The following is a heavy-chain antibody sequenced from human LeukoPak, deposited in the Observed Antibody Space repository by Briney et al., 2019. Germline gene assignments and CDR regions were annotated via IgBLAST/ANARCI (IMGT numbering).Heavy chain of an antibody. CDR1: GGSISSGSYY. CDR2: IYYSGST. J-gene: IGHJ5*02. CDR3: ASGDNWFDP. D-gene: IGHD3-3*01. Sequence: SQTLSLTCTVSGGSISSGSYYWSWIRQPPGKGLEWIGYIYYSGSTNYNPSLKSRVTISVDTSKNQFSLKLSSVTAADTAVYYCASGDNWFDPWGQGTLVTVSS. V-gene: IGHV4-61*01.